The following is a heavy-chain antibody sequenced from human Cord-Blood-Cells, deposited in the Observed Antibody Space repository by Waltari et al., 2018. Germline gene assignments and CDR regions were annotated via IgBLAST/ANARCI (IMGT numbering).Heavy chain of an antibody. J-gene: IGHJ3*02. Sequence: QVQLVQSGAEVKKPGASVKVSCKASGYTFTGYYMHWVRQAPGQGLEWMGRTNPNSGGTNYAQKLQGRVTMTRDTSISTAYVELSSLRSDDTAVYYCARVSGYCSSTSCYAFDIWGQGTMVTVSS. CDR1: GYTFTGYY. CDR3: ARVSGYCSSTSCYAFDI. V-gene: IGHV1-2*06. D-gene: IGHD2-2*01. CDR2: TNPNSGGT.